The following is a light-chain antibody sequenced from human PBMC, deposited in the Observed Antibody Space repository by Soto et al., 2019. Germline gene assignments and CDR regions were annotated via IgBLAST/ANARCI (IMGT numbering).Light chain of an antibody. CDR3: AAWDDSLSGWV. CDR2: SNN. CDR1: GSNIGNNA. J-gene: IGLJ3*02. V-gene: IGLV1-44*01. Sequence: QSVLTQPPSASETPGQRVTISCSGSGSNIGNNAVNWYQQLPGTAPKLLIYSNNQRPSGVPDRFSGSKSGTSASLAISGLQSDDEADYYCAAWDDSLSGWVFGGGTKLTVL.